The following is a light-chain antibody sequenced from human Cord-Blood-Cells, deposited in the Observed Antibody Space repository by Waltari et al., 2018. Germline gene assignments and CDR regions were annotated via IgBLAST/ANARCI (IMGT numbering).Light chain of an antibody. CDR2: AAS. J-gene: IGKJ2*01. CDR3: LQDYNYYT. CDR1: QGIRND. V-gene: IGKV1-6*01. Sequence: AIHMTQSPSSLSASVGDRVTITCRASQGIRNDLGWYQQKPGKAPKLLIYAASSLQSGVPSRFSGSGSGTDFTLTISSLQPEDFATYYCLQDYNYYTFGQGTKLEIK.